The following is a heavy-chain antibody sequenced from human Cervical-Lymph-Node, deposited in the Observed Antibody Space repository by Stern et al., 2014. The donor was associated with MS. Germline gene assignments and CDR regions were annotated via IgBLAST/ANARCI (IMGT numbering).Heavy chain of an antibody. CDR3: ARLDYYDSSVDY. D-gene: IGHD3-22*01. J-gene: IGHJ4*02. Sequence: QLVQSGPGLVKPSETLSLTCTVSGGSISSSSYYWGWIRQPPGKGLEXIGSIYYSGSTYYNPSLKSPVTISADTSKNHFSLKLSSVTAADTAVYYCARLDYYDSSVDYWGQGTLVTVSS. CDR1: GGSISSSSYY. V-gene: IGHV4-39*02. CDR2: IYYSGST.